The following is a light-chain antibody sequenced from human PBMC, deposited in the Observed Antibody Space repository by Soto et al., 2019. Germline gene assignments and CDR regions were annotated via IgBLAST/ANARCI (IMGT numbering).Light chain of an antibody. CDR1: QSISSW. J-gene: IGKJ1*01. CDR3: QQYNSYPRT. Sequence: DIPMTQSPSTLSASVGDRVTNTCRASQSISSWLAWYQQKPGKAPKLLIYDASSLESGVPSRFSGSGSGTEFTLTISSLQPDDFATYYCQQYNSYPRTFGQGTKVEIK. CDR2: DAS. V-gene: IGKV1-5*01.